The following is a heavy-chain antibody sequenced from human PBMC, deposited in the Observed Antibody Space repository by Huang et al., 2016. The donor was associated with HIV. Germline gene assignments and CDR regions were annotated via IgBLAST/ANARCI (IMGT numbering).Heavy chain of an antibody. V-gene: IGHV1-18*04. CDR2: MKPDHGDK. Sequence: QVQLVQSGADVKKPGASVKVSCKAFGYTFTNHNIRLVRQAPGQGIEWKGKMKPDHGDKNYARKHQGRFNMTTDASTDTDYMELRSLRSDDTAVYYCARAGGHVGTYGMDVWGQGTTVTVAS. J-gene: IGHJ6*02. CDR1: GYTFTNHN. D-gene: IGHD3-16*01. CDR3: ARAGGHVGTYGMDV.